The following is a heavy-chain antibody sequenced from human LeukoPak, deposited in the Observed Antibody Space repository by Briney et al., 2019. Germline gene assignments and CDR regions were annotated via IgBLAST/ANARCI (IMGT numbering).Heavy chain of an antibody. V-gene: IGHV4-59*01. J-gene: IGHJ4*02. CDR1: GFTFSSYA. CDR2: IYYSGST. D-gene: IGHD2-2*01. Sequence: PGGSLRLSCAASGFTFSSYAMSWIRQPPGKGLEWIGYIYYSGSTNYNPSLKSRVTISVDTSKNQFSLKLSSVTAADTAVYYCARGRCSSTSCHHDYYFDYWGQGTLVTVSS. CDR3: ARGRCSSTSCHHDYYFDY.